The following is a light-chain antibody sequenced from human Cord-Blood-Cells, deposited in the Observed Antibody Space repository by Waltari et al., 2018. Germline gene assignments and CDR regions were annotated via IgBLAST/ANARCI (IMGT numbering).Light chain of an antibody. CDR3: SSYTSSSTYV. CDR2: DVS. CDR1: SSDVGGYNY. V-gene: IGLV2-14*01. Sequence: QSALTQPASVSGSPGQSITISCTGTSSDVGGYNYVSWYQQHPGKAPKRMIYDVSTRPSGVSNRFSGSNSDNTASLTISGLQAEDEADYYCSSYTSSSTYVFGTGTKVTVL. J-gene: IGLJ1*01.